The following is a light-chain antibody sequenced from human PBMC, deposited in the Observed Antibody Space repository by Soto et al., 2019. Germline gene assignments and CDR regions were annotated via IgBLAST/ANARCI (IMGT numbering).Light chain of an antibody. CDR1: QNVGSN. CDR2: GAS. V-gene: IGKV3D-15*01. Sequence: EIVMTQSPANLSVSPGERATLSCRASQNVGSNLAWYQQKPGRAPRLLIYGASTRATGIPARFSGSGSVTEFTLTISSLQSEDFAVYYCQQFNNWPITFGQGTRLEIK. CDR3: QQFNNWPIT. J-gene: IGKJ5*01.